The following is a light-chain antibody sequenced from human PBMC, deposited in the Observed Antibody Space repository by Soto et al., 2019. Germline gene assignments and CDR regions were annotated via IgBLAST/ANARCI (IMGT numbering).Light chain of an antibody. CDR2: EVS. Sequence: QSALTQPASASGSPGQSITISCTGTSSDVGSYNLVSWYQHHPGKAPKLMIYEVSERPSGVSNRLSGSKSGNTASLTISGLQEEDEADYYCCSYAGRTTPYVFGTGTKLTVL. J-gene: IGLJ1*01. V-gene: IGLV2-23*02. CDR3: CSYAGRTTPYV. CDR1: SSDVGSYNL.